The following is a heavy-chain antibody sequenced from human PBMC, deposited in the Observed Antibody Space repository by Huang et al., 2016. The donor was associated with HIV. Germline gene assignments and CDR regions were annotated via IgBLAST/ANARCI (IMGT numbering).Heavy chain of an antibody. CDR1: GGSIRSDNYY. CDR3: ARLPGSITMMRGVITDPY. V-gene: IGHV4-39*01. D-gene: IGHD3-10*01. CDR2: IYYRGST. J-gene: IGHJ4*02. Sequence: QLQLQESGPGLVKPSETLSLTCTVSGGSIRSDNYYWGWIRQPPGKGLEWIGSIYYRGSTDYNPSLKSRGTITVDTSKNQFSLKMRSVTAADTAVYYYARLPGSITMMRGVITDPYWGQGTLVTVSS.